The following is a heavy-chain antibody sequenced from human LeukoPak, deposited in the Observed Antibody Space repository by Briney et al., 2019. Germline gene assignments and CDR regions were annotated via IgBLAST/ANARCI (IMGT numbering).Heavy chain of an antibody. D-gene: IGHD2-21*02. Sequence: SETLSLTCTVSGASISSYYCSWIRQPTGKGLEWIGRMYTSGSTNYNPSLKSRVTMSGDKSNNQFSLKLSSVTAADTAVYYCARVGDSATYCDYWGQGTLVTVSS. J-gene: IGHJ4*02. CDR1: GASISSYY. CDR2: MYTSGST. V-gene: IGHV4-4*07. CDR3: ARVGDSATYCDY.